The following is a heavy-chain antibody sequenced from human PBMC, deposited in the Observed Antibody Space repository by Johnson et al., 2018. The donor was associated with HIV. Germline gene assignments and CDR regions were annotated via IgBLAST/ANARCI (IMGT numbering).Heavy chain of an antibody. CDR2: IKQDGSDK. CDR3: ARAGWLQSRVDAFDI. J-gene: IGHJ3*02. V-gene: IGHV3-7*05. Sequence: VRLVDSGGGLVQPGGSLRLSCAASGFTFSSYWMSWVRQAPGKGLEWVANIKQDGSDKYYVDSVKGRFTISRDNAKNSLYLQMISLRAEDTAVYYCARAGWLQSRVDAFDIWGQGTMVTVSS. CDR1: GFTFSSYW. D-gene: IGHD5-24*01.